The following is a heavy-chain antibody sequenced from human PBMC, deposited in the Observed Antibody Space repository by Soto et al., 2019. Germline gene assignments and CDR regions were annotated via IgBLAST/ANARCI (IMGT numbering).Heavy chain of an antibody. V-gene: IGHV1-18*01. Sequence: QVQLVQSGAEVKKPGASVKVSCKASGYTFTSYGISWVRQAPGQGLEWMGWISAYNGNTNYAQKLQGRVTMTTDTSTSIAYMELRSLRSDDTAVYYCAREGMVRGVTPSYYYYGMDVWGQGTTVTVSS. CDR3: AREGMVRGVTPSYYYYGMDV. CDR1: GYTFTSYG. D-gene: IGHD3-10*01. CDR2: ISAYNGNT. J-gene: IGHJ6*02.